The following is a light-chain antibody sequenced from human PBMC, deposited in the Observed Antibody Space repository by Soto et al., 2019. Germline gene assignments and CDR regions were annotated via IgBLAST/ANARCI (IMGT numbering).Light chain of an antibody. CDR2: GAS. CDR3: QHYSSSSNT. V-gene: IGKV3-20*01. J-gene: IGKJ5*01. Sequence: EIVLTQSPDTLSFSPGERATLSCRASERVTSSHLAWYQQKRGQAPRLLIYGASSKATDIPDRFSGSGSGTDFTVTISRLEPEDFAVYYCQHYSSSSNTFGQGTRLEIK. CDR1: ERVTSSH.